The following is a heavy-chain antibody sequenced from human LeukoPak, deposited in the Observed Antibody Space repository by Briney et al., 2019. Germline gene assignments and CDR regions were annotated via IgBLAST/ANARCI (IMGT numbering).Heavy chain of an antibody. CDR2: ISGSGGST. CDR3: VSDLCGGDDQ. V-gene: IGHV3-23*01. J-gene: IGHJ5*02. CDR1: GFTFSSYA. Sequence: GGSLRLSCAASGFTFSSYAMSWVRQAPGKGLEWVSAISGSGGSTYYADSVKGRFTISRDNAKDTLYLEMSSLRDEDTAVYYCVSDLCGGDDQWGRGTLVTVSS. D-gene: IGHD3-3*01.